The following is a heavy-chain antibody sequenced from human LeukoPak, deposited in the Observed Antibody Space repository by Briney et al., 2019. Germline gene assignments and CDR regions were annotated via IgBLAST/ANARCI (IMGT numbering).Heavy chain of an antibody. J-gene: IGHJ6*02. Sequence: ASVKVSCKASGYTFTSYGISWVRQAPGQGLEWMGRIIPILGIANYAQKFQGRVTITADKSTSTAYMELSSLRSEDTAVYYCARVLVPGYYYGMDVWGQGTTVTVSS. CDR2: IIPILGIA. CDR1: GYTFTSYG. CDR3: ARVLVPGYYYGMDV. V-gene: IGHV1-69*04.